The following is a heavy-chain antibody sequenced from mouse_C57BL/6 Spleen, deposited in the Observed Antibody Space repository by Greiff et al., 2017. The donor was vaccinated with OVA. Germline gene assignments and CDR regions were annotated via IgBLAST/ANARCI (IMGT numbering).Heavy chain of an antibody. CDR3: ARPTVDAWFAY. J-gene: IGHJ3*01. Sequence: VQLQQPGAELVKPGASVKLSCKASGYTFTSYWMHWVKQRPEQGLEWIGMIHPNSGSTNYNEKFKSKATLTVDKSSSTAYMQLSSLTSEDSAVYYCARPTVDAWFAYWGQGTLVTVSA. V-gene: IGHV1-64*01. CDR2: IHPNSGST. D-gene: IGHD1-1*01. CDR1: GYTFTSYW.